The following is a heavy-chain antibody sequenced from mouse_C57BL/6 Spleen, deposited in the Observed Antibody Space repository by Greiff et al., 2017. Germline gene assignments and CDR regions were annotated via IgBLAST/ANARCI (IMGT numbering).Heavy chain of an antibody. CDR3: TSPLTTVVANYAMDY. CDR2: ISSGGDYI. J-gene: IGHJ4*01. V-gene: IGHV5-9-1*02. D-gene: IGHD1-1*01. Sequence: EVKLMESGEGLVKPGGSLKLSCAASGFTFSSYAMSWVRQTPEKRLEWVAYISSGGDYIYYADPVKGRFTISRDNARNTLYLQMSSLKSEDTAMYYCTSPLTTVVANYAMDYWGQGTSVTVSS. CDR1: GFTFSSYA.